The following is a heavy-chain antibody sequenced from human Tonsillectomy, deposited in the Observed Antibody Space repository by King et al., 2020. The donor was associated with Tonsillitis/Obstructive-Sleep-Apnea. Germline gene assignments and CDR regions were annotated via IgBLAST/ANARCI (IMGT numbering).Heavy chain of an antibody. CDR2: ISSSSRTI. Sequence: VQLVESGGGLVQPGGSLRVSCAASGFTFSSDSMNWVRQAPGKGLEWVSYISSSSRTIYYADSVKGRFTISRDNAKDSLYLQMNSLRDEDTAVYYCARDRGGSYSNGDYWGQGTLVTVSS. D-gene: IGHD1-26*01. CDR1: GFTFSSDS. V-gene: IGHV3-48*02. J-gene: IGHJ4*02. CDR3: ARDRGGSYSNGDY.